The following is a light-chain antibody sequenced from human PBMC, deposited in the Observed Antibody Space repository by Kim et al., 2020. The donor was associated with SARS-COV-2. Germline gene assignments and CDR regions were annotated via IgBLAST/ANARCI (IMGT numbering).Light chain of an antibody. Sequence: EIVLTQSPATLSLSPGERATLSCRASQSVSSYLAWYQQKPGQAPRLLIYDASNRATGIPARFSGSGSGTDFTLTISSLESEDFAVYYCQQRSIWPSFGQGTKLEI. V-gene: IGKV3-11*01. CDR3: QQRSIWPS. CDR2: DAS. CDR1: QSVSSY. J-gene: IGKJ2*03.